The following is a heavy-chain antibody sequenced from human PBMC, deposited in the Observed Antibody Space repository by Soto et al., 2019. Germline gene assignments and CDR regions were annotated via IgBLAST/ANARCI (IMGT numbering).Heavy chain of an antibody. J-gene: IGHJ4*02. CDR2: INHSGGT. CDR3: ARLRWEQPWVFDY. V-gene: IGHV4-34*01. CDR1: GGSFSGYY. Sequence: TSETLSLTCAVYGGSFSGYYWSWIRQPPVKGLEWIGEINHSGGTNYNPSLKSRVTISVDTSKNQFSLKLSSVTAADTAVFYCARLRWEQPWVFDYWGRGTLVTVSS. D-gene: IGHD1-26*01.